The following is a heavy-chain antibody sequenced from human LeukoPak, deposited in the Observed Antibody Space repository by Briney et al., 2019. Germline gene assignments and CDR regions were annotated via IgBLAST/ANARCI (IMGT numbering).Heavy chain of an antibody. Sequence: GGSLRLSCAAPGFTFSSYWMSWVRQAPGKGLEWVANIKQDGSEKYYVDSVKGRFTISRDNAKNSLYLQMNSLRAEDTAVYYCASGVRGVILLDYWGQGTLVTVSS. V-gene: IGHV3-7*03. J-gene: IGHJ4*02. CDR1: GFTFSSYW. CDR2: IKQDGSEK. CDR3: ASGVRGVILLDY. D-gene: IGHD3-10*01.